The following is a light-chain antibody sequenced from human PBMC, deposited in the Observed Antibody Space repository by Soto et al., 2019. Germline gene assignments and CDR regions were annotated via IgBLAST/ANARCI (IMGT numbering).Light chain of an antibody. CDR2: GAS. CDR1: QSVSSSY. V-gene: IGKV3-20*01. CDR3: QQYET. Sequence: IVLTQSPGTLSLSPGERATLSCRASQSVSSSYLAWYQQKPGQAPRLLIYGASSRATGIPDRFSGSGSGTDFTLTISRLEPEDFAVYYCQQYETFGQGTKVDSK. J-gene: IGKJ1*01.